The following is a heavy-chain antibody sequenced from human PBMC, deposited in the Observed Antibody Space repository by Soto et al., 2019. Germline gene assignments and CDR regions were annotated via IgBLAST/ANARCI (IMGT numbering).Heavy chain of an antibody. Sequence: LQNLCLTWTVSGGSLSRGGYYWSWIRQHPGKGLEWIGYINYSGSTNYNPSLKSRVTISVDTSKNQFSLKLSSVTSADTALYYCARVIERRHQSRNYYGMDVWVQGPTVT. CDR3: ARVIERRHQSRNYYGMDV. CDR1: GGSLSRGGYY. J-gene: IGHJ6*02. CDR2: INYSGST. D-gene: IGHD1-1*01. V-gene: IGHV4-61*08.